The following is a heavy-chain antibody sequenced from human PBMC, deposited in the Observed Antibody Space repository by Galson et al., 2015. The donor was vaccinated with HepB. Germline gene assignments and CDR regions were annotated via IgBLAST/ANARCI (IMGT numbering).Heavy chain of an antibody. Sequence: SVKVSCKASGGTFSSYAISWVRQAPGQGLEWMGGIIPIFGTANYAQKFQGRVTITADESTSTAYMELSSLRSEDTAVYYCARSGYGDSPDLLYYYYYGMDVWGQGTTVTVSS. D-gene: IGHD4-17*01. J-gene: IGHJ6*02. CDR1: GGTFSSYA. CDR3: ARSGYGDSPDLLYYYYYGMDV. V-gene: IGHV1-69*13. CDR2: IIPIFGTA.